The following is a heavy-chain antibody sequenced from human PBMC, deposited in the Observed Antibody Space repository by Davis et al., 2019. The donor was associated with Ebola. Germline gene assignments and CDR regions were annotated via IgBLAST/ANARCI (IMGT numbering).Heavy chain of an antibody. CDR3: ARIRRNYGDYLNDAFDI. V-gene: IGHV4-59*11. CDR1: GDSMTSHY. J-gene: IGHJ3*02. D-gene: IGHD4-17*01. CDR2: IYYSGNT. Sequence: PGGSLRLSCTVSGDSMTSHYWSWIRQPPGKGLEYIGYIYYSGNTNYNPSLKTRVTISIDTSKKQFSLKLSSVTAADTAMYYCARIRRNYGDYLNDAFDIWGQGTMVTVSS.